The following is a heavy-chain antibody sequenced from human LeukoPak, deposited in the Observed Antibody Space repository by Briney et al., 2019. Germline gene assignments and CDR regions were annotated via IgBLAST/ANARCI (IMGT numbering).Heavy chain of an antibody. CDR2: IYYSGST. Sequence: PSETLSLTCTVSGGSISSYYWSWIRQPPGKGLEWIGYIYYSGSTNYNPSLKSRVTISVDTSKNQFSLKLSSVTAADTAVYYCARHLAGGSSLNNDAFDIWGQGTMVTVSS. V-gene: IGHV4-59*08. CDR3: ARHLAGGSSLNNDAFDI. CDR1: GGSISSYY. J-gene: IGHJ3*02. D-gene: IGHD6-13*01.